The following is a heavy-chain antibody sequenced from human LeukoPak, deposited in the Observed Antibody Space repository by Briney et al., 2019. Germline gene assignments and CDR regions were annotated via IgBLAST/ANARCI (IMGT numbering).Heavy chain of an antibody. D-gene: IGHD2-15*01. J-gene: IGHJ5*02. CDR3: ARAGGYCSGGSCYRGYSWFDP. CDR1: GFTFSSSG. Sequence: GGSLRLSCAASGFTFSSSGMHWVRQAPGKGLEWVAVILYNGSNKYYADSVKGRFTISRDNSKNTLYLQMNSLRVEDTAVYYCARAGGYCSGGSCYRGYSWFDPWGREPWSPSPQ. CDR2: ILYNGSNK. V-gene: IGHV3-33*01.